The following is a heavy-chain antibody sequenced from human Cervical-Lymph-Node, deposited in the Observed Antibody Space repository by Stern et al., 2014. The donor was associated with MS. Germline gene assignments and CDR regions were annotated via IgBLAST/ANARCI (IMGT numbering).Heavy chain of an antibody. J-gene: IGHJ6*01. Sequence: MQLVESRAEVKKPGSSVKVSCKASGDTFTDYAISWVRQAHGKGPEWMGGITPIFGSADYAKSCQRRLTINAYRSKSNAYTPLSSLTSEDSAVYYCAREVGSLAMDVLGQGTTVIVSS. CDR2: ITPIFGSA. V-gene: IGHV1-69*06. D-gene: IGHD1-1*01. CDR3: AREVGSLAMDV. CDR1: GDTFTDYA.